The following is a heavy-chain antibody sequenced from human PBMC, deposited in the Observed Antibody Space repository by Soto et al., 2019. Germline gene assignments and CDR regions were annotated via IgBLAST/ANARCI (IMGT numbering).Heavy chain of an antibody. D-gene: IGHD2-15*01. V-gene: IGHV4-34*01. CDR1: GGSFSGYY. CDR3: ARGFGPVVAATPAIWFDP. Sequence: SETLSLTCAVYGGSFSGYYWSWIRQPPGKGLEWIGEINHSGSTNYNPSLKSRVTISVDTSKNQFSLKLSSVTAADTAVYYCARGFGPVVAATPAIWFDPWGQGTLVTVSS. CDR2: INHSGST. J-gene: IGHJ5*02.